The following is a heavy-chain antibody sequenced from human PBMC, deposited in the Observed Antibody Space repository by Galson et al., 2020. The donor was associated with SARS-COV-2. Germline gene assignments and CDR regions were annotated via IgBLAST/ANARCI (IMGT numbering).Heavy chain of an antibody. CDR2: VTSSGDTT. CDR1: GFTFSNYA. CDR3: AKEGIQLWAPSEALDV. J-gene: IGHJ3*01. V-gene: IGHV3-23*01. Sequence: GGSLRLSCAASGFTFSNYAMPWVRQAPGKGLEWVSVVTSSGDTTDYADSVKGRFTISRDNSKNTLYLQMSSLRAEDTAIYYCAKEGIQLWAPSEALDVWGQGTMVTVSS. D-gene: IGHD5-18*01.